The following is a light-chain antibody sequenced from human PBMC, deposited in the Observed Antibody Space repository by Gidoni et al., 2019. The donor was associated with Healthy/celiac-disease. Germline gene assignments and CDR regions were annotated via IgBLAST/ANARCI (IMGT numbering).Light chain of an antibody. CDR3: QQANSFG. Sequence: DIHMTQSPSSVSASVGDRVTILFRASQGISSCLAWYQQKPGKAPKLLIYAASSLKSGVLSRFSGSGSGIDFTLTNSSLQPEDFATYYCQQANSFGFGQGTRLEIK. CDR2: AAS. J-gene: IGKJ5*01. V-gene: IGKV1-12*01. CDR1: QGISSC.